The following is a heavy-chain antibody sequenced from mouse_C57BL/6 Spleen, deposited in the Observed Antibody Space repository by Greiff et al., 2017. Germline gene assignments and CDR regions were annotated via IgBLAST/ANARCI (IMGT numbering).Heavy chain of an antibody. CDR3: ARQLRPEYYFDY. J-gene: IGHJ2*01. CDR1: GFTFSSYT. Sequence: EVMLVESGGGLVKPGGSLKLSCAASGFTFSSYTMSWVRQTPEKRLEWVATISGGGGNTYYPDSVKGRFTISRDNAKNTLYLQMSSLRSEDTALYYCARQLRPEYYFDYWGQGTTLTVSS. V-gene: IGHV5-9*01. D-gene: IGHD3-2*02. CDR2: ISGGGGNT.